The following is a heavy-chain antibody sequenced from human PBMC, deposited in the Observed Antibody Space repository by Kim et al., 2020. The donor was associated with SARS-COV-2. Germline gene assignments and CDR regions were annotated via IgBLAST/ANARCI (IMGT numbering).Heavy chain of an antibody. J-gene: IGHJ4*02. V-gene: IGHV3-23*01. CDR3: ARHIVVVPAPLDY. D-gene: IGHD2-2*01. Sequence: YADTVKGRFTISRDNSKNTLYLQMNRLRAEDTAVYYCARHIVVVPAPLDYWGQGTLVTVSS.